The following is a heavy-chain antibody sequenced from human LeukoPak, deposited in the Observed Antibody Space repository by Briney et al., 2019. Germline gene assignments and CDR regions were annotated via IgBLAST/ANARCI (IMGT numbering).Heavy chain of an antibody. CDR2: ISAYNGNT. V-gene: IGHV1-18*01. D-gene: IGHD6-19*01. CDR1: GYTFTSYG. CDR3: ARDPPGIAVAGEGDY. J-gene: IGHJ4*02. Sequence: ASVKVSCKASGYTFTSYGISWVRQAPGQGLGWMGWISAYNGNTNYAQKLQGRVTMTTDTSTSTAYMELRSLRSDDTAVYYCARDPPGIAVAGEGDYWGQGTLVTVSS.